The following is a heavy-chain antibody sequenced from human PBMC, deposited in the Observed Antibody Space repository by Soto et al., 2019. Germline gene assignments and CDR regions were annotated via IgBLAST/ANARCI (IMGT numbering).Heavy chain of an antibody. CDR2: IYYSGST. Sequence: QVQLQESGPGLVKPSDTLSLTCTVAGGSISNFYWCWIRQPPGKGLEWIGYIYYSGSTNYNPSLKSRITISVDTSKNQFSLKLSSVTAADTAVYYCARDQANSWNALDYWGQGTLVTVSS. V-gene: IGHV4-59*01. CDR1: GGSISNFY. J-gene: IGHJ4*02. D-gene: IGHD1-1*01. CDR3: ARDQANSWNALDY.